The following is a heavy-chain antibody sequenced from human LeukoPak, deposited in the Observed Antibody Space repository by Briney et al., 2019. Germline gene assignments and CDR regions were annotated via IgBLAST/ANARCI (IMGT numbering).Heavy chain of an antibody. V-gene: IGHV1-69*04. Sequence: GASVKVSCKASGGTFSSYAISWVRQAPGQGLEWMGRIIPILGIANYAQKFQGRVTITADKSTSTAYMELSSLRSEDTAVYYCAREPQPSSSSGDDYWGQGTPVTVSS. D-gene: IGHD6-6*01. J-gene: IGHJ4*02. CDR3: AREPQPSSSSGDDY. CDR1: GGTFSSYA. CDR2: IIPILGIA.